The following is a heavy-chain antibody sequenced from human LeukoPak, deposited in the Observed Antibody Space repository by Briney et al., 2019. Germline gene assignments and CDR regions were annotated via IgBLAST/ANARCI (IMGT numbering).Heavy chain of an antibody. CDR3: AKDRHRMGSGSFLFDY. J-gene: IGHJ4*02. D-gene: IGHD1-26*01. Sequence: GGSLRLSCAASGFTFSNYWMSWVRQAPGKGLEWVANIKQDGSEKYYVDSVKGRFTISRDNAKKSLYLQMNSLRVEDTAVYYCAKDRHRMGSGSFLFDYWGQGTLVTVSS. CDR1: GFTFSNYW. CDR2: IKQDGSEK. V-gene: IGHV3-7*01.